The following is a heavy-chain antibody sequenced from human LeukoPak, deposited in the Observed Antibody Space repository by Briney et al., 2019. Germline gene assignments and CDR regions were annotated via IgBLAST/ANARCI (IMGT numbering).Heavy chain of an antibody. Sequence: GGSLRLSCAASGXTFDDYAMHWVRQAPGKGLEWVSSTSSSSSYIYYADSVKGRFTISRDNAKNSLYLQMNSLRAEDTAVYYCARGGPTVVTSPFDYWGQGTLVTVSS. CDR1: GXTFDDYA. CDR3: ARGGPTVVTSPFDY. J-gene: IGHJ4*02. V-gene: IGHV3-21*01. CDR2: TSSSSSYI. D-gene: IGHD4-23*01.